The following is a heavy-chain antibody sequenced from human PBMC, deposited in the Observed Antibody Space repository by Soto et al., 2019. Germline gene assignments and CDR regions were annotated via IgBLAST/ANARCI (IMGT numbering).Heavy chain of an antibody. Sequence: QVQLQESGPGLVKPSGTLSLTCAVSGGSISSSNWWSWVRQPPGKGLEWIGEIYHSGSTNYNPSLKRRVTISEDKSMNQSSLKLSSVTAADTAVYYCARVSGSYYYGMDVWGQGTTVTVSS. J-gene: IGHJ6*02. D-gene: IGHD1-26*01. CDR1: GGSISSSNW. CDR3: ARVSGSYYYGMDV. V-gene: IGHV4-4*02. CDR2: IYHSGST.